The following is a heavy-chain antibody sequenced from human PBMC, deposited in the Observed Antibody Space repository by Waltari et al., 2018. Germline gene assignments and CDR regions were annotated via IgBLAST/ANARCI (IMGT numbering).Heavy chain of an antibody. CDR1: GFTLGANG. Sequence: QVQLVESGGGVVQPGRSLRLGCATSGFTLGANGMHWVRRAPGKGREGVAVISYEGSKTHYADSVKGRFTVSRDNSKSMLYLHMNSLRVEDTAVYYCAQGIVGKVYYYYYGVDVWGQGTSVTVSS. V-gene: IGHV3-30*12. CDR3: AQGIVGKVYYYYYGVDV. CDR2: ISYEGSKT. D-gene: IGHD1-26*01. J-gene: IGHJ6*02.